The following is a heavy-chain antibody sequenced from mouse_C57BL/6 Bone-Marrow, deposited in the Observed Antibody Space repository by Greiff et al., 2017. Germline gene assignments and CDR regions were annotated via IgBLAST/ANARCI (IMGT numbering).Heavy chain of an antibody. CDR1: GYTFTDYN. Sequence: EVQLQQSGPELVKPGASVKIPCKASGYTFTDYNMDWVKQSHGKSLEWIGDINPNNGGTIYNQKFKGKATLTVDKSSSTAYMERRSLTSEETAGYYCARARLRLVFAYWGQGTLVTVSA. D-gene: IGHD3-2*02. V-gene: IGHV1-18*01. J-gene: IGHJ3*01. CDR3: ARARLRLVFAY. CDR2: INPNNGGT.